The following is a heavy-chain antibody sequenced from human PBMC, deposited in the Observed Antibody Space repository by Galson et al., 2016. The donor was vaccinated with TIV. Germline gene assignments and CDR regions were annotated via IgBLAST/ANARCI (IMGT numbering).Heavy chain of an antibody. D-gene: IGHD3-22*01. V-gene: IGHV3-74*03. CDR1: GFSLTNHW. CDR3: ILSSGYPDF. Sequence: SLRLSCAASGFSLTNHWMHWVRQAPGKGLVWVARINSDGYTKYADSVKGRFTNFRNTAENTVYRQMDSLRAEDTAMYYWILSSGYPDFWGQGTLVTVS. CDR2: INSDGYT. J-gene: IGHJ4*02.